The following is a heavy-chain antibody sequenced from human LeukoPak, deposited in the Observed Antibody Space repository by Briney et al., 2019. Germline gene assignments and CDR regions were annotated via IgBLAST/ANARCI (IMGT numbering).Heavy chain of an antibody. Sequence: GGSLRLSRAASGFTLSSYSMNWVRQAPGKGLEWVSSISSSSYIQYADSVKGRFTISRDNAANSLYLQMNSLTAEDTAVYYCASSRYYFDSSGYYPGYWGQGTLVTVSS. CDR3: ASSRYYFDSSGYYPGY. CDR2: ISSSSYI. V-gene: IGHV3-21*01. CDR1: GFTLSSYS. D-gene: IGHD3-22*01. J-gene: IGHJ4*02.